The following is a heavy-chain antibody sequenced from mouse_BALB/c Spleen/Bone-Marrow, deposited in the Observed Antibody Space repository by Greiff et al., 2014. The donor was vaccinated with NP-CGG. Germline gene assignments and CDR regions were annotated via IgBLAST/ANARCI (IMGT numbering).Heavy chain of an antibody. Sequence: QVQLQQSGPELVKPGASVKISCKASGYAFSSSWMNWVKQRPGQGLEWIGRIYPGDGDTKYNGKFKGKATLTADKSSSTAYMQLSSLTSVDPAVYFCARSDGYRDMDYWGQGTSVTVSS. CDR3: ARSDGYRDMDY. V-gene: IGHV1-82*01. CDR2: IYPGDGDT. CDR1: GYAFSSSW. J-gene: IGHJ4*01. D-gene: IGHD2-3*01.